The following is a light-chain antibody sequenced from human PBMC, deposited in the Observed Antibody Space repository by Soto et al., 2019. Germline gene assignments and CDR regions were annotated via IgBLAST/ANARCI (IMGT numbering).Light chain of an antibody. CDR1: QSVSSN. V-gene: IGKV3-15*01. CDR2: GAS. Sequence: EIVMTQSPATLSVSPGERATLSCRASQSVSSNLAWYQQKPGQAPRLLIYGASTRATGIPARFSGSGSGTEVTLPISSRQSSDFAVYYCRQYNNWPPTFGQGTRLEIK. J-gene: IGKJ5*01. CDR3: RQYNNWPPT.